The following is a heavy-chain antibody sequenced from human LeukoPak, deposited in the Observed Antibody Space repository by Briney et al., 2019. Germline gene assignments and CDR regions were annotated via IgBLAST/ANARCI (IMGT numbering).Heavy chain of an antibody. V-gene: IGHV4-59*12. D-gene: IGHD6-19*01. CDR3: ARGNSSGWYLGRFDY. J-gene: IGHJ4*02. CDR2: IYYSGST. Sequence: TSETPSLTCTVSGGSISRYYWSWIRQSPGKGLEWIGYIYYSGSTNYNPSLKSRVTISVDTSKNQFSLKLSSVTAADTAVYYCARGNSSGWYLGRFDYWGQGTLVTVSS. CDR1: GGSISRYY.